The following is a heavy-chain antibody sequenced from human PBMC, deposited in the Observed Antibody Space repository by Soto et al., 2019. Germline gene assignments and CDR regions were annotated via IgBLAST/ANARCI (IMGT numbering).Heavy chain of an antibody. Sequence: GESLKISCQGSGCIFTNYWIGWVRQMPGKGLEWMGIMYPGDSDTRYSPSFQGQVTISADKSISTAYLQWSSLKASDTAMYYCARLANIFDLDNWGHGTLVTVSS. V-gene: IGHV5-51*01. CDR1: GCIFTNYW. D-gene: IGHD2-21*01. CDR3: ARLANIFDLDN. CDR2: MYPGDSDT. J-gene: IGHJ4*01.